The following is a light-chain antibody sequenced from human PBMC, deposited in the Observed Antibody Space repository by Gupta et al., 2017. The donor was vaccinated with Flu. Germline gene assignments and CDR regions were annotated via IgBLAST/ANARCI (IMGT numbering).Light chain of an antibody. CDR2: AVN. Sequence: QSALTQPPSASGSPGQSVTISCTGTSSDVGGYNYVSWYQQHPGKAPNLIIYAVNKRPSGVRDRCSGSKSGDTASLTVAGAVDEDEDDYYCCADGVSKVFGGGTKLTVL. CDR1: SSDVGGYNY. V-gene: IGLV2-8*01. J-gene: IGLJ2*01. CDR3: CADGVSKV.